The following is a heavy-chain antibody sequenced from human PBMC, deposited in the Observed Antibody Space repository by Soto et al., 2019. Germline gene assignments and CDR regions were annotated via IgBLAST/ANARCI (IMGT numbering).Heavy chain of an antibody. CDR3: AREVTPCGEKRCGAAPALGNWFDP. J-gene: IGHJ5*02. CDR2: IYYSGST. V-gene: IGHV4-59*01. D-gene: IGHD6-13*01. Sequence: SETLSLTCTVSGGSISSYYWSWIRQPPGKGLEWIGYIYYSGSTNYNPSLKSRVTISVDTSKNQFSLKLSSVTAADTAVYYCAREVTPCGEKRCGAAPALGNWFDPWGQGTLVTVSS. CDR1: GGSISSYY.